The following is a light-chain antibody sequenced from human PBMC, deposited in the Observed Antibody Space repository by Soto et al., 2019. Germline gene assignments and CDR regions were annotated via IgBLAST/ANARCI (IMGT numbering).Light chain of an antibody. CDR3: QQYNSYPS. CDR1: QSISSW. Sequence: DIQMTQSPSTLSASVGDRVTITCRASQSISSWLAWYQQKPGKAPKLLIYKASSLESGRPSRFSGSGSGTEFTLTISSLQPDDFATYYCQQYNSYPSFGGGTKVEIK. CDR2: KAS. J-gene: IGKJ4*01. V-gene: IGKV1-5*03.